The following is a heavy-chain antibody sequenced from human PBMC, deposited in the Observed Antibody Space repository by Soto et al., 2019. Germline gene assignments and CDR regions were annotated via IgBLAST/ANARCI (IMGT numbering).Heavy chain of an antibody. CDR1: EFTFSNYG. CDR3: ARGRYHGETDAFDI. J-gene: IGHJ3*02. D-gene: IGHD3-9*01. CDR2: ISFDGSNK. V-gene: IGHV3-30*03. Sequence: QVQLVESGGGVVQPGRSLRLSCAASEFTFSNYGMHWVRQAPGKGLEWVAVISFDGSNKYFADSVKGRFTISRDNSKNTLYLQMNSLRAEATAVYYCARGRYHGETDAFDIWGQGTMVTVSS.